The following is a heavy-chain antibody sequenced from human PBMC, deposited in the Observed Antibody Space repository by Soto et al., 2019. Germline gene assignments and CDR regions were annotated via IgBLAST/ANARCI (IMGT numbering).Heavy chain of an antibody. D-gene: IGHD2-15*01. J-gene: IGHJ4*02. Sequence: EVQLVESGGGLVKPGGSLRLSCAASGFTFISHSMNWVRQAPGKGLEWVSSISSSSTYIYYADSVKGRFTISRDNAKNSLYLQMNSLRAEDTAVYYCVRGGSCDFDYWGQGTLVTVSS. CDR2: ISSSSTYI. CDR3: VRGGSCDFDY. V-gene: IGHV3-21*01. CDR1: GFTFISHS.